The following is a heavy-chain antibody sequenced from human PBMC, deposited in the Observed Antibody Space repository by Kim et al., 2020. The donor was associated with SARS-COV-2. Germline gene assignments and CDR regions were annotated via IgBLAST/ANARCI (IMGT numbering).Heavy chain of an antibody. V-gene: IGHV1-24*01. CDR1: GYTLSKLS. CDR3: ATRITMSDGTYFDS. J-gene: IGHJ4*02. D-gene: IGHD3-22*01. CDR2: SDPEDGKK. Sequence: ASVKVSCKVSGYTLSKLSMHWVRQAPGKGLEWMGGSDPEDGKKIYAQRFQGRVTMTDDTSTDTAYMDLRSLRSDDTAVFYFATRITMSDGTYFDSWGQGT.